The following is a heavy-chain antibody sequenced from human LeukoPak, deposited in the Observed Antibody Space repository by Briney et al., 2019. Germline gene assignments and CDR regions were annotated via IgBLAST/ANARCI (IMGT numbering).Heavy chain of an antibody. V-gene: IGHV1-18*01. CDR3: ARDSVDGSGTYYNDSPDY. J-gene: IGHJ4*02. CDR1: GYTFTSYG. D-gene: IGHD3-10*01. Sequence: ASVKVSCKASGYTFTSYGITWVRQAPGQGLEWMAWSSAYNGNTDYAQDLRGRVTMTTDTSTSTAYMELRSLRSDDTAVYYCARDSVDGSGTYYNDSPDYWGQGTLVTVSS. CDR2: SSAYNGNT.